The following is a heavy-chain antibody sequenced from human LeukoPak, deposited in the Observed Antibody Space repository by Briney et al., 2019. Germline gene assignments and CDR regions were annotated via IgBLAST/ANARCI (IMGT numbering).Heavy chain of an antibody. CDR2: ISWNSGSI. CDR3: AKPSGSTGGDAFDI. D-gene: IGHD1-26*01. Sequence: PGRSLRLSCAASGFTFDDYAMHWVRQAPGKGLEWVSGISWNSGSIGYADSVKGRFTISRDNAKNSLYLQMNSLRAEDTALYYCAKPSGSTGGDAFDIWGQGTMVTVSS. CDR1: GFTFDDYA. J-gene: IGHJ3*02. V-gene: IGHV3-9*01.